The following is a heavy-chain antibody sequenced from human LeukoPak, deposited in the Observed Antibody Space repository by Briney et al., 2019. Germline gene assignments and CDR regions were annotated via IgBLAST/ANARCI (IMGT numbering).Heavy chain of an antibody. D-gene: IGHD4-17*01. CDR3: ARGMTTVTARRVGLDY. V-gene: IGHV3-33*01. CDR2: IWYDGSNK. J-gene: IGHJ4*02. Sequence: GGSLRLSCAASGFTSSSYGMHWVRQAPGKGLEWVAVIWYDGSNKYYADSVKGRFTISRDNSKNTLYLQMNSLRAEDTAVYYCARGMTTVTARRVGLDYWGQGTLVTVSS. CDR1: GFTSSSYG.